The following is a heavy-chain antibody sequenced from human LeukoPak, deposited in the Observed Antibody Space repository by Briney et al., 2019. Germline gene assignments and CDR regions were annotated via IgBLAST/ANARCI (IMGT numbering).Heavy chain of an antibody. D-gene: IGHD6-13*01. CDR3: ARDSYSSSWHVGY. J-gene: IGHJ4*02. V-gene: IGHV1-2*02. CDR1: GYTFTDNY. CDR2: INPNSGGP. Sequence: ASVKVSCKASGYTFTDNYAHWVRQAPGQGLEWMGWINPNSGGPNYAQKFQGRVTMTRDTSISTAYMELSNLRPDDTAVYYCARDSYSSSWHVGYWGQGTLVTVSS.